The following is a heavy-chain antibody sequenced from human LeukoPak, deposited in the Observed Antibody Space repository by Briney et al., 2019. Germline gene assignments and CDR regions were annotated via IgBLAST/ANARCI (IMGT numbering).Heavy chain of an antibody. CDR3: ARGNLFYFDY. J-gene: IGHJ4*02. CDR2: ISSDGVTT. V-gene: IGHV3-64*01. Sequence: PGKSLRLSCAASGFTFSSYAMHWVRQAPGKGLEYVSAISSDGVTTYYANSVKGRFTISRDNSKNTLYLQVGSLRVEDMAVYYCARGNLFYFDYWGQGTLVTVSS. CDR1: GFTFSSYA.